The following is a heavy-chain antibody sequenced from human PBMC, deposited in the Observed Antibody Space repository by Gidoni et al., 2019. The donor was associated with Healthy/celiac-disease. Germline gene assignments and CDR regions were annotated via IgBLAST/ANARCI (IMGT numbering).Heavy chain of an antibody. CDR3: ASTLELYAFDI. Sequence: QVQLVESGGGVVQPGRSLRLSCAASGFPFRSYGMHWVRQAPGKGLGWVAVIWYDGSNKYYADSVKGRFTISRDNSKNTLYLQMNSLRAEDTAVYYCASTLELYAFDIWGQGTMVTVSS. D-gene: IGHD1-7*01. CDR2: IWYDGSNK. V-gene: IGHV3-33*01. J-gene: IGHJ3*02. CDR1: GFPFRSYG.